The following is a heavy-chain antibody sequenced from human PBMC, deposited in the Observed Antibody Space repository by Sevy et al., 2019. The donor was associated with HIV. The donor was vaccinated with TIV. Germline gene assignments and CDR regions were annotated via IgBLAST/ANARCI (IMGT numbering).Heavy chain of an antibody. CDR3: ARVPPYSYGFGVDY. J-gene: IGHJ4*02. CDR1: GFTVSNNY. CDR2: IYSDGST. V-gene: IGHV3-53*01. D-gene: IGHD5-18*01. Sequence: GGSLRLSCAASGFTVSNNYMNWVSQAPGKGLESVSVIYSDGSTYYVDSVKGRFTISRDNSKNTLFLQMNSLRADDTAVYYCARVPPYSYGFGVDYWGQGTLVTVSS.